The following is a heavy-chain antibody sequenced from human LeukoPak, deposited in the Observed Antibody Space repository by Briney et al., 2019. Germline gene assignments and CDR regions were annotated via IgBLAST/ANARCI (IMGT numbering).Heavy chain of an antibody. CDR1: GFSFTNNY. CDR2: FYVGGGT. D-gene: IGHD5-24*01. Sequence: GGSPRLSCAVSGFSFTNNYMSWVRQAPGKGLEWVSVFYVGGGTYYSDSVKGRFTISRDNSENTLYLQMKSLRAEDTAVYYCARGDGYNFFDYWGQGTLVTVSS. J-gene: IGHJ4*02. CDR3: ARGDGYNFFDY. V-gene: IGHV3-53*01.